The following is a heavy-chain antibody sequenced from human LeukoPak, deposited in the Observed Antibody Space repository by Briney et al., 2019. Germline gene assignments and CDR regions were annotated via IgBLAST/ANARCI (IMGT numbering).Heavy chain of an antibody. J-gene: IGHJ4*02. D-gene: IGHD5-18*01. CDR3: ARAPGEYNFGSFDY. V-gene: IGHV3-23*01. Sequence: PGGSLRLSCAASGFTFSSCAMSWVRRAPGKGLEWVSTISGSGGSTYYADSVKGRFTISRDNSKNILYLQMNSLRAEDTAVYYCARAPGEYNFGSFDYWGQGTLVTVSS. CDR2: ISGSGGST. CDR1: GFTFSSCA.